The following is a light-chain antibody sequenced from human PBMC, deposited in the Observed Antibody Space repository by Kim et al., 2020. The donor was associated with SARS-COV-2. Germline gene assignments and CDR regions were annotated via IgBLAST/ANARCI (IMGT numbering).Light chain of an antibody. CDR2: DVT. Sequence: QSVLTQPASVSGSPGQSITISCTGTSSDVGAYNYVSWYQQHPGKPPQLLIYDVTHRPSGVSDRFSGSKSGNTASLTISGLQAEDQADYYCCSYARGVTRVFGGGTQLTVL. V-gene: IGLV2-14*03. J-gene: IGLJ3*02. CDR1: SSDVGAYNY. CDR3: CSYARGVTRV.